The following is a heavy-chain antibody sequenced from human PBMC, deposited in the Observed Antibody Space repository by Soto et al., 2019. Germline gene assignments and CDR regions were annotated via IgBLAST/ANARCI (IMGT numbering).Heavy chain of an antibody. J-gene: IGHJ4*02. Sequence: ASVKVSCKASGYIFAGYAMHWVRQAPGQRLEWMGWVNAGNGNTKYSQKFQGRVTITKDTSASTVYMELSSLRSEDTAVYYCARDWIGRCFDYWGQGTLVTVSS. CDR1: GYIFAGYA. D-gene: IGHD3-3*01. CDR2: VNAGNGNT. V-gene: IGHV1-3*01. CDR3: ARDWIGRCFDY.